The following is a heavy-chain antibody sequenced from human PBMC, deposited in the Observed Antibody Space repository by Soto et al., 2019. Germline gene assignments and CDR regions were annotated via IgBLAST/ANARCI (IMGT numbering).Heavy chain of an antibody. CDR1: GFSLTTDRGG. CDR2: IYWDDSK. CDR3: AHAYGGRSLY. V-gene: IGHV2-5*02. J-gene: IGHJ4*02. D-gene: IGHD1-26*01. Sequence: QITLKESGPTLVKPTQTLTLTCTFSGFSLTTDRGGVGWIRQPPGEALEGLAAIYWDDSKTYRPSLESRLTITKDTSKNQVALTRTNMDSLDTVKYYWAHAYGGRSLYWGQGTLVTVSS.